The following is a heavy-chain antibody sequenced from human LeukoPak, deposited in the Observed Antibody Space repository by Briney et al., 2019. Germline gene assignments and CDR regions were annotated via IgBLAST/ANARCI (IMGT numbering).Heavy chain of an antibody. CDR2: ISGSGGST. D-gene: IGHD2-2*01. CDR3: AKARISSTSCYEY. CDR1: GFTVSSNY. V-gene: IGHV3-23*01. Sequence: GGSLRLSCAASGFTVSSNYMSWVRQAPGKGLEWVSVISGSGGSTYYADSVKGRFTISRDNSKNTVYLQMNSLRAEDTALYYCAKARISSTSCYEYWGQGTLVTVSS. J-gene: IGHJ4*02.